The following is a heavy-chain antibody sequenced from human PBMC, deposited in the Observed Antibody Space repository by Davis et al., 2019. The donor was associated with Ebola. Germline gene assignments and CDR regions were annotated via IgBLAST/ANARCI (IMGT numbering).Heavy chain of an antibody. Sequence: MPSETLSLTCTVSGGSISSYYWSWIRQPPGKGLEWIGYIYHSGITNHNPSLKSRVTISVDTSKNQFSLKLSSVTAADTAVYYCARPRGGQQLDAFDIWGQGTMVTVSS. J-gene: IGHJ3*02. CDR1: GGSISSYY. CDR2: IYHSGIT. V-gene: IGHV4-59*12. D-gene: IGHD6-13*01. CDR3: ARPRGGQQLDAFDI.